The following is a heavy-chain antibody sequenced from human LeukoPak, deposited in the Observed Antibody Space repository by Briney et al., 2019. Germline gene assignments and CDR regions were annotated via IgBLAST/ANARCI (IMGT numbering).Heavy chain of an antibody. CDR3: ARGYYYYGMDV. J-gene: IGHJ6*02. V-gene: IGHV4-39*07. CDR1: GGSISSSSYY. CDR2: IYYSGST. Sequence: SETLSLTCTVSGGSISSSSYYWGWIRQPPGKGLEWIGSIYYSGSTYYNPSLKSRVTISVDTSKNQFSLKLSSVTAADTAVYYCARGYYYYGMDVWGQGTTVTVSS.